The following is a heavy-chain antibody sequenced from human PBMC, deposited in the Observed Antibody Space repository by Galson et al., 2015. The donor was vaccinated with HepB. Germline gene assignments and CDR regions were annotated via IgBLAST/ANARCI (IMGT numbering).Heavy chain of an antibody. V-gene: IGHV3-48*02. CDR3: ARELSFDY. CDR1: GFSFSAYS. D-gene: IGHD2-2*01. J-gene: IGHJ4*02. Sequence: SLRLSCAASGFSFSAYSMNWVRQAPGRGLEWVSYISGSSSPIYYADSVKGRFTISRDNAKNSLYLQMNSLRDEDTAVYYCARELSFDYWGQGTLVTVSS. CDR2: ISGSSSPI.